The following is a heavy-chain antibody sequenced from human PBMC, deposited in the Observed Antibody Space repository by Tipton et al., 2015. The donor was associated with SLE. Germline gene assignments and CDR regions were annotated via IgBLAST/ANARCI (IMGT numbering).Heavy chain of an antibody. V-gene: IGHV4-59*01. Sequence: TLSLTCTVSGGSMSSYYWSWIRQSPGKGLEWIGYIYYSGSTNYNPSFKSRVTISVDTSKNHFSLKFSSVTAADTAVYYCARDTGNDAFDIWGQGTMVTVSS. CDR1: GGSMSSYY. J-gene: IGHJ3*02. D-gene: IGHD3-10*01. CDR2: IYYSGST. CDR3: ARDTGNDAFDI.